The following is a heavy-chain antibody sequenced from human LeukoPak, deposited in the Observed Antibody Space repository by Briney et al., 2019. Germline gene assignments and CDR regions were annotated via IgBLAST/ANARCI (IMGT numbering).Heavy chain of an antibody. CDR3: ARGPGQLTSECFDS. CDR1: GGSISNSY. CDR2: IYPTDIT. Sequence: SETLSLTCTVSGGSISNSYRSWIRQPAGKGLEWIGRIYPTDITTYNPSLKSRVTLSADTSKNQFSLKVNSVTAADAAVYYCARGPGQLTSECFDSWGQGILVTVSS. V-gene: IGHV4-4*07. J-gene: IGHJ5*01. D-gene: IGHD6-13*01.